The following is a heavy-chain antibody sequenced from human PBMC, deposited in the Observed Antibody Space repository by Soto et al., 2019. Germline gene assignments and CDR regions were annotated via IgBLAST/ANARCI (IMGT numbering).Heavy chain of an antibody. CDR1: GFTFSSYG. Sequence: QVQLVESGGGVVQPGRSLRLSCAASGFTFSSYGMHWVRQAPGKGLEWVAVIWYDGSNKCYADSVKGRFTISRDNSKNSLYLQMDSLRVEDTGVYYCARGHSYGPLDSWGQVTLVTVSS. V-gene: IGHV3-33*01. J-gene: IGHJ4*02. CDR3: ARGHSYGPLDS. CDR2: IWYDGSNK. D-gene: IGHD5-18*01.